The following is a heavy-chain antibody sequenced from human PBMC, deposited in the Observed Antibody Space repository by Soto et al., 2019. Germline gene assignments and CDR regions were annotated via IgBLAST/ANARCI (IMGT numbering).Heavy chain of an antibody. J-gene: IGHJ4*02. CDR3: ARHRPFSNSWEPIDY. V-gene: IGHV1-18*01. CDR1: GYTFTSYG. Sequence: QVQLVQSGAEVKKPGASVKVSCKASGYTFTSYGITWVRQAPGQGLEWVGWISAYNGDTNYAQKVQGRVTMTTDTSTSTAYMELRSLRSDDAAVYYCARHRPFSNSWEPIDYWGQGTLVTVSS. D-gene: IGHD6-13*01. CDR2: ISAYNGDT.